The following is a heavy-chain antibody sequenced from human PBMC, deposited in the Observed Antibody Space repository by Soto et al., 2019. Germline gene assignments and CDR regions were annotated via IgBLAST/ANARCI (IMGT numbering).Heavy chain of an antibody. CDR2: FDPEDGET. D-gene: IGHD3-16*02. CDR3: ATFTQIMIKFGGGIDT. V-gene: IGHV1-24*01. Sequence: GAPVKVSCKASGYTFTSYGIHWVRQAPGQRLEWMGGFDPEDGETIFAQKFQGRVTMTEDTSTDTAYMELSSLRSEDTAVYYCATFTQIMIKFGGGIDTWGQGTLVTVSS. J-gene: IGHJ5*02. CDR1: GYTFTSYG.